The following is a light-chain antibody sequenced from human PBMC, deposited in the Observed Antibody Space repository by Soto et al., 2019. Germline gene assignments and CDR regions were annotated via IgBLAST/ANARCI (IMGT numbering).Light chain of an antibody. CDR2: DAS. V-gene: IGKV3-11*01. Sequence: EIVLTQSPATLSVSPGERATLSFRASQSVSSKLAWYQQKPGQAPRLLIYDASNRATGIPARFSGSGSGTDFTLTISSLEPEDFAVYYCQQRSNWITFGQGTRLEIK. J-gene: IGKJ5*01. CDR3: QQRSNWIT. CDR1: QSVSSK.